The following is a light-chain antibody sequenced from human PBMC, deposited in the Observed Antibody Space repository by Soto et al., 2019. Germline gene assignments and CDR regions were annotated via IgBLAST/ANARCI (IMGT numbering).Light chain of an antibody. Sequence: EIVLTQSPGTLSLSPGERATLSCRASQSVSSSYLAWYQQKPGQAPRLLIYGAAYRATGIPDRFSGSGSGTDFTLTISRLEPEDFVVYYCQQYGSSPITFGGGTKVDIK. J-gene: IGKJ4*01. CDR1: QSVSSSY. CDR3: QQYGSSPIT. CDR2: GAA. V-gene: IGKV3-20*01.